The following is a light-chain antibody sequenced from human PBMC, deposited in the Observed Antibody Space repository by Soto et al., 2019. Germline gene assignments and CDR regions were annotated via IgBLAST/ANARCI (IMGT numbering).Light chain of an antibody. CDR3: QQYGTSPYT. J-gene: IGKJ2*01. CDR2: GAS. V-gene: IGKV3-20*01. Sequence: EIVLTQSPGTLSLSLGERATLSCRASQSVSSNSLAWYQQKPGQAPRLLIYGASNRATGIPDRFSGSGSGTDFTLTITRLEPEDFAVYYCQQYGTSPYTFGQGTKLEIK. CDR1: QSVSSNS.